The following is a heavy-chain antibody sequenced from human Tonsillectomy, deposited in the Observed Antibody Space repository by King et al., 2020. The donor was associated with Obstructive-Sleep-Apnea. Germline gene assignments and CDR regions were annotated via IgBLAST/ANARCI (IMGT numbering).Heavy chain of an antibody. V-gene: IGHV3-23*04. CDR2: ISANGGTT. D-gene: IGHD6-19*01. CDR1: GFTFSSYG. CDR3: AKGGSGWYFDH. Sequence: EVQLVESGGGLEQPGGSLRLSCAASGFTFSSYGTNWVRQAPGKGLEWVSGISANGGTTYYADSVKGRITISRDNSKNTFYLQMNSLRAEDTAVYYCAKGGSGWYFDHWGQGTLVTVSS. J-gene: IGHJ4*02.